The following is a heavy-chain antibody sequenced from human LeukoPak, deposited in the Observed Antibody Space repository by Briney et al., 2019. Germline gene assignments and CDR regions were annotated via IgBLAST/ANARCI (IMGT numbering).Heavy chain of an antibody. J-gene: IGHJ4*02. CDR1: GGTFSSYA. D-gene: IGHD3-10*01. V-gene: IGHV1-69*05. CDR3: ARDIIDLPVTMVRGELIGFDY. Sequence: SVKVSCKASGGTFSSYAISWVRQAPGQGLEWMGRIIPIFGTANYAQKFQGRVTITTDESTITAYMELSSLRSEDTAVYYCARDIIDLPVTMVRGELIGFDYWGQGTLVTVSS. CDR2: IIPIFGTA.